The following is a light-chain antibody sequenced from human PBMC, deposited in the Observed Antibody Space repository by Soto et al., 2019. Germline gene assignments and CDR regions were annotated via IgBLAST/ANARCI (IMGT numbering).Light chain of an antibody. CDR2: GAS. CDR1: QSVSSSY. J-gene: IGKJ1*01. V-gene: IGKV3-20*01. CDR3: QQYGSSPPT. Sequence: EIVLTQYTGTLSLSPGERATLSCRASQSVSSSYLAWYQQKPGQAPRLLIYGASSRATGIPDRFSGSGSGTDFTLTISRLEPEDFAVYYCQQYGSSPPTFGQGTKVDI.